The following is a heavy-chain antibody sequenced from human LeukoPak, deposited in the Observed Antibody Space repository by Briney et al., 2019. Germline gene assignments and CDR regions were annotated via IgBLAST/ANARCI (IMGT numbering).Heavy chain of an antibody. J-gene: IGHJ4*02. CDR1: GYTFTSYG. D-gene: IGHD6-13*01. CDR3: ARGLLVAAAGTSKINDY. V-gene: IGHV1-18*01. Sequence: ASVKVSCKASGYTFTSYGISWVRQAPGQGLEWMGWISAYNGNTNYAQKLQGRVTMTTDTSTSTAYMELRSLRSDDTAVYYCARGLLVAAAGTSKINDYWGQGTLVTVSS. CDR2: ISAYNGNT.